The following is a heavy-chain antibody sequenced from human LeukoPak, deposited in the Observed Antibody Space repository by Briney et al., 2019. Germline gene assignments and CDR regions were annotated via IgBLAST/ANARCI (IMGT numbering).Heavy chain of an antibody. J-gene: IGHJ6*03. CDR1: GYTYTSYA. CDR2: INPSGGST. V-gene: IGHV1-46*01. Sequence: ASVKVSCKASGYTYTSYAMNWVRQAPGQGLEWMGIINPSGGSTSYAQKFQGRVTMTRDTSTSTVYMELSSLRSEDTAVYYCANLPGLGYSGYYMDVWGKGTTVTVSS. CDR3: ANLPGLGYSGYYMDV. D-gene: IGHD1-1*01.